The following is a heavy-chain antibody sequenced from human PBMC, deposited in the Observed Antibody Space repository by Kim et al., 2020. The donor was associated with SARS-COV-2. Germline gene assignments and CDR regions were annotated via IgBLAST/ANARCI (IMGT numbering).Heavy chain of an antibody. D-gene: IGHD6-19*01. CDR3: ARDPWIAVAGTSVQYYYGMDV. Sequence: SVKVSCKASGGTFSSYAISWVRQAPGQGLEWMGGIIPIFGTANYAQKFQGRVTITADESTSTAYMELSSLRSEDTAVYYCARDPWIAVAGTSVQYYYGMDVWGQGTTLTVSS. CDR2: IIPIFGTA. J-gene: IGHJ6*02. CDR1: GGTFSSYA. V-gene: IGHV1-69*13.